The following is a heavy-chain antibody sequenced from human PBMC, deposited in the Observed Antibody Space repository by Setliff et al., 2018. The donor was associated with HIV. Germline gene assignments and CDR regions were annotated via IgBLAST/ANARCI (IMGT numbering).Heavy chain of an antibody. J-gene: IGHJ4*02. CDR2: IYYSGST. D-gene: IGHD3-3*01. V-gene: IGHV4-59*12. CDR3: TRDVMEYFGNYFDY. Sequence: SETLSLTCAVSGGSISSYYWSWIRQPPGKGLEWIGYIYYSGSTNYNPSLKSRVTISVDTSKNQFSLKLSSVTAADTAVYYCTRDVMEYFGNYFDYWGQGALVTVSS. CDR1: GGSISSYY.